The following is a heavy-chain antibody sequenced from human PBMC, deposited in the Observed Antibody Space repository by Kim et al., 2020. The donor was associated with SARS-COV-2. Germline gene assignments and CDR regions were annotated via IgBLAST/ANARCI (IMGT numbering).Heavy chain of an antibody. Sequence: NYNPSLKSRVTISVDTSKNQFSLKLSSVTAADTAVYYCARDSGSYRPFDYWGQGTLVTVSS. CDR3: ARDSGSYRPFDY. D-gene: IGHD1-26*01. J-gene: IGHJ4*02. V-gene: IGHV4-59*01.